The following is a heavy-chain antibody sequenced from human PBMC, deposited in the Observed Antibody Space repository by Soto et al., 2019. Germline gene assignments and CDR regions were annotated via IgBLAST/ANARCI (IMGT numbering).Heavy chain of an antibody. V-gene: IGHV4-4*07. CDR1: GGSISEKY. CDR3: VASLAASGLNWLDP. J-gene: IGHJ5*02. Sequence: SETLSLTCVVSGGSISEKYWNWVRQRLGKRLEWIGIIFANGHTDYNPSLKSRVTMSVDASKNQFSLRLTSMTAADTAVYYCVASLAASGLNWLDPWGRGTLV. CDR2: IFANGHT. D-gene: IGHD6-13*01.